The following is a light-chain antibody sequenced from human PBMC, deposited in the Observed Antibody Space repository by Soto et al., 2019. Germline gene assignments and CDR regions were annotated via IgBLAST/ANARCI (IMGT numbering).Light chain of an antibody. Sequence: DIPMTQSPSTLSASVGDRVTITCRASQSISSWLAWYQQKPGKAPKLLIYKASTLQSGVPSRFSGSGSGTEVALAISSLQPDDSATYYCQQYNDNWTFGQGTKVEIK. V-gene: IGKV1-5*03. CDR1: QSISSW. J-gene: IGKJ1*01. CDR3: QQYNDNWT. CDR2: KAS.